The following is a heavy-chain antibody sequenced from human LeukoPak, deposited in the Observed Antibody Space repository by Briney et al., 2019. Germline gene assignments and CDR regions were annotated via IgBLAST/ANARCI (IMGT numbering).Heavy chain of an antibody. J-gene: IGHJ4*02. CDR2: ISGSGGGT. V-gene: IGHV3-23*01. CDR3: ARGDSSSWYIDY. D-gene: IGHD6-13*01. CDR1: GFTFSSSA. Sequence: GGSLRLSCATSGFTFSSSAMSWVRQPPGKGLGWVSTISGSGGGTYYADSVKGRFTISRDNSKNTLYLQMNSLRAEDTAVYYCARGDSSSWYIDYWGQGTLVTVSS.